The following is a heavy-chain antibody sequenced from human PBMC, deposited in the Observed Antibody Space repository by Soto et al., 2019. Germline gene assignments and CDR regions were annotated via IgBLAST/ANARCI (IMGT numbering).Heavy chain of an antibody. V-gene: IGHV3-74*01. CDR3: ARSYDYLWGNYRYTYGMDV. CDR1: GFTFSTYW. Sequence: EVPLVESGGGLAQPGESLRLACAASGFTFSTYWMHWVRQVPGKGLMWVSRISSNGDITNSADSVKGRFTISRDNAKNTLYLQMDSLTPDDTAVYYCARSYDYLWGNYRYTYGMDVWGQGTTVTVS. D-gene: IGHD3-16*02. CDR2: ISSNGDIT. J-gene: IGHJ6*02.